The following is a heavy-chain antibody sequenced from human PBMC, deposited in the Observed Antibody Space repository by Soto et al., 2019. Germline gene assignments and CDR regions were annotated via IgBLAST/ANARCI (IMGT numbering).Heavy chain of an antibody. J-gene: IGHJ5*02. V-gene: IGHV1-18*01. Sequence: ASVKVSCKASGYTFTSYGISWVRQAPGQGLEWMGWISAYNGNTNYAQKLQGRVTMTTDTSTSTAYMELRSLRSDDTAVYYCARDLAGPVVASSRAAIGWFDPWGQGTLVTVSS. CDR3: ARDLAGPVVASSRAAIGWFDP. CDR1: GYTFTSYG. CDR2: ISAYNGNT. D-gene: IGHD2-2*01.